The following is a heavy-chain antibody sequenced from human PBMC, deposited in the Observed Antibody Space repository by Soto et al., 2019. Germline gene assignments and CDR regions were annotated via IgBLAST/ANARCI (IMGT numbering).Heavy chain of an antibody. CDR2: IIPVFGLV. V-gene: IGHV1-69*01. CDR1: GGTPSNSA. Sequence: QVHLLLQSGAEVKKPGSSVKDSGKASGGTPSNSAISWVRQAPGQGLEWMGGIIPVFGLVKYAQNFQGRVTITADESTNTAYMELSSLRPEDTAVYYCAGGRIVVVGSRAYYGMDVWGQGTTVTVSS. D-gene: IGHD3-22*01. J-gene: IGHJ6*02. CDR3: AGGRIVVVGSRAYYGMDV.